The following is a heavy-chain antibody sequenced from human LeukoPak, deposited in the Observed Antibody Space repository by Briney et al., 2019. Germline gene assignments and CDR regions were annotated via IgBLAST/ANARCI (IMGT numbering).Heavy chain of an antibody. CDR2: ISAYNGNT. V-gene: IGHV1-18*01. D-gene: IGHD3-22*01. J-gene: IGHJ3*02. CDR1: GYTFTSYG. Sequence: ASVRVSCKASGYTFTSYGISWVRQAPGQGLEWMGWISAYNGNTNYAQKLQGRVTMTTDTSTSTAYMEPRSLRSDDTAVYYCARVRSRSMIVDAFDIWGQGTMVTVSS. CDR3: ARVRSRSMIVDAFDI.